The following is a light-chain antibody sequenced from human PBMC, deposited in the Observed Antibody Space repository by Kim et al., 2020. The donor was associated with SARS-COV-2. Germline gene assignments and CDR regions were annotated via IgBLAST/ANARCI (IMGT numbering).Light chain of an antibody. CDR1: KLGDKF. Sequence: ELTQPPSVSVSPGQTASITCSGDKLGDKFASWYQQKPGQSPVLVIYQDSKRPSVIPERFSGSNSGNTATLTISGTQAMDEAHYYCQTWDSSIVVFGGGTKLTVL. J-gene: IGLJ2*01. CDR3: QTWDSSIVV. V-gene: IGLV3-1*01. CDR2: QDS.